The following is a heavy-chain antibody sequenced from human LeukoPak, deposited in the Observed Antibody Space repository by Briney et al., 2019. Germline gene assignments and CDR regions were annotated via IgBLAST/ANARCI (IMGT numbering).Heavy chain of an antibody. D-gene: IGHD2/OR15-2a*01. Sequence: GGSLRLSCAASGFTFSSYAMSWVRQAPGKGLEWVSAISGSGGSTYYADSAKGRFTISRDNSKNTLYLQMNSLRAEDTAIYYCAKTIQPYGNFDYWGQGTLVTVSS. J-gene: IGHJ4*02. CDR3: AKTIQPYGNFDY. CDR1: GFTFSSYA. CDR2: ISGSGGST. V-gene: IGHV3-23*01.